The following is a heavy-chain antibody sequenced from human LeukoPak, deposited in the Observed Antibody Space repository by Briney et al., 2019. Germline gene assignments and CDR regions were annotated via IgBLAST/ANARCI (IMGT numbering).Heavy chain of an antibody. Sequence: SETLSLTCTVSGGSISSYYWSWIRQPPGKGLEWIGYIYYSGSTNYNPSLKSRVTISVDTSKNQFSLKLSSVTAADTAVYYCARLYCSGGSCYYYGMDVWGEGTTVTVSS. D-gene: IGHD2-15*01. CDR2: IYYSGST. CDR3: ARLYCSGGSCYYYGMDV. V-gene: IGHV4-59*01. J-gene: IGHJ6*04. CDR1: GGSISSYY.